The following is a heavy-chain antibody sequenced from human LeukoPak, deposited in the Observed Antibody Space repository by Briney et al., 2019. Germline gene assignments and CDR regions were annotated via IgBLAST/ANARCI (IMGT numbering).Heavy chain of an antibody. V-gene: IGHV3-30*18. D-gene: IGHD1-26*01. CDR3: AKDGPRYSGTYCDY. Sequence: SGGSLRLSCAASGFPFNSHGMHWVRQAPGKGLEWLAVISYEGSKQYYAGSVKGRFTISRDSSNNTLYLQMNSLRVEDTAVYYCAKDGPRYSGTYCDYWGQGTLVTVSS. J-gene: IGHJ4*02. CDR1: GFPFNSHG. CDR2: ISYEGSKQ.